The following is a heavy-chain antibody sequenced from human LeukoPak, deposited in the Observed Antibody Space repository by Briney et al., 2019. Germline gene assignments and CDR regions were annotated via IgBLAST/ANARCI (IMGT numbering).Heavy chain of an antibody. J-gene: IGHJ4*02. CDR2: MNPNSGNT. CDR3: ARDGSSSWLDY. Sequence: ASVKVSCKASGCTFTSYDINWVRQATGQGLEWMGWMNPNSGNTGYAQKFQGRVTITRNTSISTAYMELSSLRSEDTAVYYCARDGSSSWLDYWGQGTLVTVSS. D-gene: IGHD6-13*01. V-gene: IGHV1-8*03. CDR1: GCTFTSYD.